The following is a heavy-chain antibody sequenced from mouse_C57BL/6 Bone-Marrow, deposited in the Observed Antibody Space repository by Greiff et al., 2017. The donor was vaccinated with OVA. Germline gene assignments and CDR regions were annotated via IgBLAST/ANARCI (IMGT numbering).Heavy chain of an antibody. Sequence: QVQLQQPGAELVKPGASVKLSCKASGYTFTSYWMHWVKQRPGQGLEWIGMIHPNSGSTNYNEKFKSKATLTVDKSSSTAYMQLSSLTSEDSAVYNCARWDYYGSSYDAYWGQGTLVTVSA. J-gene: IGHJ3*01. CDR1: GYTFTSYW. D-gene: IGHD1-1*01. CDR2: IHPNSGST. V-gene: IGHV1-64*01. CDR3: ARWDYYGSSYDAY.